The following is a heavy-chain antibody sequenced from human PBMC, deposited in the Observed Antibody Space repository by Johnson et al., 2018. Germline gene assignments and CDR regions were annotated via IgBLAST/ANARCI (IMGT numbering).Heavy chain of an antibody. D-gene: IGHD2-8*02. CDR2: ISGSGDST. CDR1: GFTFSSYA. J-gene: IGHJ6*02. Sequence: VQLVQSGGGLVQPGGSLRLSCAASGFTFSSYAMYWVRQAPGKGLEWVSSISGSGDSTHYADSVKGRFTSSRDNFENTLYLQMNSLRAEDTAVYYCTKKFSDNKRYWDVWGQGTTVSVSS. V-gene: IGHV3-23*04. CDR3: TKKFSDNKRYWDV.